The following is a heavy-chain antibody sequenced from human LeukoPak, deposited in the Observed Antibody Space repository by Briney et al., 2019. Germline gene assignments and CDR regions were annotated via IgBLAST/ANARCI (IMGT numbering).Heavy chain of an antibody. CDR3: VKGSSSSRPYYFDS. Sequence: GGSLRLSCAASGFTFSNFAMGWVRQAPGKGLEWVPGITNTGGDTFHADSVKGRLTISRDNPKYTLYLQMNSLRVEDTAMYYCVKGSSSSRPYYFDSWGQGTLVTVSS. V-gene: IGHV3-23*01. CDR2: ITNTGGDT. D-gene: IGHD6-6*01. CDR1: GFTFSNFA. J-gene: IGHJ4*02.